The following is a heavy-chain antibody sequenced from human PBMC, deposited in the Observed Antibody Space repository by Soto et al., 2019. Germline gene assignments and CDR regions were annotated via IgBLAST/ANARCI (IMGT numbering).Heavy chain of an antibody. CDR3: ARGGLVVANWFDP. Sequence: ASVKVSCKASGYTFTAYYMHWVRQAPGQGLEWMGWINPNSAVTNYAQKSQGRVTMTRDTSISTVYMDLSSLISDDTAVYFCARGGLVVANWFDPWGQGTLVTVSS. V-gene: IGHV1-2*02. J-gene: IGHJ5*02. CDR1: GYTFTAYY. CDR2: INPNSAVT. D-gene: IGHD2-15*01.